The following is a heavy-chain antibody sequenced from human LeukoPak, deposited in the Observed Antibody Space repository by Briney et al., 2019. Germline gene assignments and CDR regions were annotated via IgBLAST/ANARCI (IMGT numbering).Heavy chain of an antibody. J-gene: IGHJ4*02. CDR1: GGSISNYY. Sequence: ASETLSLTCTVSGGSISNYYWSWIRQSPGKGLEWIAYIFYNGNTNYNPSLKSRVTISVDTSKNQFSLKLSSVTAADTAVYYCARSGRIGASDSWGQGSLVTVSS. V-gene: IGHV4-59*01. CDR3: ARSGRIGASDS. CDR2: IFYNGNT. D-gene: IGHD1-14*01.